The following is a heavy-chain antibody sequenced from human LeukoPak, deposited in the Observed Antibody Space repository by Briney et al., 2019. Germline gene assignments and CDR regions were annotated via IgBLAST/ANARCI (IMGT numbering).Heavy chain of an antibody. D-gene: IGHD6-19*01. V-gene: IGHV4-34*01. CDR3: ARGEGTLAGRRWPYSFYYYMDV. J-gene: IGHJ6*03. Sequence: SETLSLTCVVYGGSFSDYYWTWVRQPPGKGLEGIGEINHSGTTMHNPSLQSRVSISIHTSNNQFSLKLNSGTAADTAVYYCARGEGTLAGRRWPYSFYYYMDVWGKGTTVTVSS. CDR1: GGSFSDYY. CDR2: INHSGTT.